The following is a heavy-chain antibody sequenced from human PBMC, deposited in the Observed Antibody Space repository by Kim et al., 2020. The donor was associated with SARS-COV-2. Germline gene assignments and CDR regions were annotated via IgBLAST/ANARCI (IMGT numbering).Heavy chain of an antibody. J-gene: IGHJ4*02. CDR2: IHPNTGGT. V-gene: IGHV1-2*06. D-gene: IGHD2-8*02. CDR1: GYTFTNYH. CDR3: GRVTDEQQAPNY. Sequence: ASVKVSCKASGYTFTNYHMHWVRQAPGQGLEWMGRIHPNTGGTNYAQKFQGRVTMTRDTSITTAYMELSNLRSDDTAVYYCGRVTDEQQAPNYWGQGTLVTVSS.